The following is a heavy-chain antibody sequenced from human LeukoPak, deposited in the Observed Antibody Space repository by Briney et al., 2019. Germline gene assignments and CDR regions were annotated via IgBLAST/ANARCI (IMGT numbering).Heavy chain of an antibody. J-gene: IGHJ4*02. D-gene: IGHD2-2*01. CDR1: GFTFSDYY. CDR2: ISIIVSTI. CDR3: ASTTRRYCSSTSCYPTFYDY. Sequence: GGSLRLSFAPPGFTFSDYYMSWIRQAPGKGREWVSYISIIVSTIYYADSVKGRFTISRDNAKNSLCLQMNSLRAEDTAVYYCASTTRRYCSSTSCYPTFYDYWGQGTLVTVSS. V-gene: IGHV3-11*01.